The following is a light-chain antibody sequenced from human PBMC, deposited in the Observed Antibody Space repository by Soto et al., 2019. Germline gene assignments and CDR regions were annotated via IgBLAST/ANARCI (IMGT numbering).Light chain of an antibody. V-gene: IGKV3-15*01. CDR1: QSVSGN. Sequence: EIVMTQSPATLSVSPGERATLSCGASQSVSGNLAWYQQKPGQAPRLLIYGASTRATGIPARFSGSGSGTEFTLTISSLQSEDFAVYSCQQYNAWPRTFGQGTKVEIK. CDR2: GAS. CDR3: QQYNAWPRT. J-gene: IGKJ1*01.